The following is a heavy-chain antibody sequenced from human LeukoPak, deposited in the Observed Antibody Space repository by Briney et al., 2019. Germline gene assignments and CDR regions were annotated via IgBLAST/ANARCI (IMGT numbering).Heavy chain of an antibody. Sequence: ASVKVSCKASGYTFTSYDINWVRQATGQGLEWMGWMNPNSGNTGYAQKFQGRVTMTRNTSISTAYMGLSSLRSEDTAVYYCARGQFIAVAASDYWGQGTLATVSS. CDR1: GYTFTSYD. CDR2: MNPNSGNT. J-gene: IGHJ4*02. V-gene: IGHV1-8*01. CDR3: ARGQFIAVAASDY. D-gene: IGHD6-19*01.